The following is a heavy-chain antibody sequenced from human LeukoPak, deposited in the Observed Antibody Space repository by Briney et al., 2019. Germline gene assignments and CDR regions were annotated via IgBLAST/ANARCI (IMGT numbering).Heavy chain of an antibody. J-gene: IGHJ4*02. CDR2: IYYSGST. D-gene: IGHD3-10*01. CDR3: ARMASGIDY. CDR1: GGSISSDTYY. V-gene: IGHV4-39*02. Sequence: PSETLSLTCTVSGGSISSDTYYWGWIRQPPGKGLEWIGSIYYSGSTYYNPSLKSRVTISVDTSKNHFSLRLSSVTAADTAVYYCARMASGIDYWGQGTLVTVSS.